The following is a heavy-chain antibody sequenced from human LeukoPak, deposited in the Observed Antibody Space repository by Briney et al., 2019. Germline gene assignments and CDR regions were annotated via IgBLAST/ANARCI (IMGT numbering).Heavy chain of an antibody. Sequence: GGSLRLSCAASGFTVSSNYMSWVRQAPGKGLEWVSVIYSGGSTYYADSVKGRFTISRDNSKNTLYLQMNSLRAEDTAVYYCAKDLDYYDSSGYYLNWGQGTLVTVSS. V-gene: IGHV3-53*05. D-gene: IGHD3-22*01. CDR1: GFTVSSNY. CDR3: AKDLDYYDSSGYYLN. J-gene: IGHJ4*02. CDR2: IYSGGST.